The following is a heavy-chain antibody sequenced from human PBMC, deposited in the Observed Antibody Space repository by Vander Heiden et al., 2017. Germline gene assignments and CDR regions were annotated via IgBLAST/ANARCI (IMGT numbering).Heavy chain of an antibody. Sequence: QVQLVEYGGGVVQPGRSLRLSCAASGLNFRNYGIHWVRQAPGKGLEWVAVLWSDGSSQFYAESVRGRFTVSRDNPKNTAFLQMNSLRGEDTAVYYCASATVAGIDYWGQGTLVAVSS. CDR1: GLNFRNYG. CDR3: ASATVAGIDY. CDR2: LWSDGSSQ. J-gene: IGHJ4*02. V-gene: IGHV3-33*01. D-gene: IGHD6-19*01.